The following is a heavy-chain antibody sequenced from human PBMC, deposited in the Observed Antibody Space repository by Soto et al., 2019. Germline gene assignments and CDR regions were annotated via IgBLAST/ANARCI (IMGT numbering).Heavy chain of an antibody. CDR1: GGSISSGDYY. Sequence: LSLTCTVSGGSISSGDYYWSWIRQPPGKGLEWIGYIYYSGSTYYNPSLKSRVTISVDTSKNQFSLKLSSVTAADTAVYYCARALGATSLLFDYWGQGTLVTVSS. D-gene: IGHD1-26*01. V-gene: IGHV4-30-4*01. CDR3: ARALGATSLLFDY. J-gene: IGHJ4*02. CDR2: IYYSGST.